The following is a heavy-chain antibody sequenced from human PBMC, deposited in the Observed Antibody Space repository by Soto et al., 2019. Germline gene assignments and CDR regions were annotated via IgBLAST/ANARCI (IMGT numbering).Heavy chain of an antibody. CDR1: GYSFTSYW. Sequence: GESLKISCKGSGYSFTSYWIDWVRQMPGKGLELMGIIYPGDSDTRYSPSFQGQVPISADKSSSTAYLQWSSLQASDTAMYSCARREGYWSGGSGDSEQYYQHWGQGILVTVSS. V-gene: IGHV5-51*01. J-gene: IGHJ1*01. CDR2: IYPGDSDT. D-gene: IGHD2-15*01. CDR3: ARREGYWSGGSGDSEQYYQH.